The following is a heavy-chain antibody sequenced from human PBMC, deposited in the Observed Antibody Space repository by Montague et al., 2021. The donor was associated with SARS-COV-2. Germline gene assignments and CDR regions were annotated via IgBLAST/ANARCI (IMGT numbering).Heavy chain of an antibody. V-gene: IGHV3-48*04. CDR2: IISSTNII. CDR3: AKDLVLRAARPDALDV. Sequence: SLRLSCAASGFTFSSYSVNWVRQAPGKGLEWISYIISSTNIIYYADSVKGRCTISRDNARNSLYLQMNSLRVDDTAVYYCAKDLVLRAARPDALDVWDQGTVVTVSS. CDR1: GFTFSSYS. J-gene: IGHJ3*01. D-gene: IGHD6-6*01.